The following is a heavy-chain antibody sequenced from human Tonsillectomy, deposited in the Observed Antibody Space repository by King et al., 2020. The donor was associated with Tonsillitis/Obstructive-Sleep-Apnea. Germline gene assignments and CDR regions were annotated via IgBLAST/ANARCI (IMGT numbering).Heavy chain of an antibody. CDR1: GGSFSGYY. J-gene: IGHJ4*02. Sequence: VQLQQWGAGLLKPSETLSLTCAVYGGSFSGYYWSWIRQPPGKGLEWSGEINHSGSTNYNPSLKSRVTILVDTSKNQFSLKLSSVTAADTAVYYCASSPDSDGLGSLDYWGQGTLVTVSS. V-gene: IGHV4-34*01. D-gene: IGHD3-10*01. CDR2: INHSGST. CDR3: ASSPDSDGLGSLDY.